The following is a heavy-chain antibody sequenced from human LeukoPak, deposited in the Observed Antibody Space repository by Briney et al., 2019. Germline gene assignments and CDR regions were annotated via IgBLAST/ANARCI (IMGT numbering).Heavy chain of an antibody. CDR1: GGTFISYA. D-gene: IGHD2-2*01. CDR3: ARVMSKVPAAIGYMDV. V-gene: IGHV1-69*05. Sequence: SVKVSCKASGGTFISYAISWVRQAPGQGLEWMGDIIPLFGTTNYAQKFQGRVTITTDESTSTAYMELSSLRSEDTAVYYCARVMSKVPAAIGYMDVWGKGTTVTVSS. CDR2: IIPLFGTT. J-gene: IGHJ6*03.